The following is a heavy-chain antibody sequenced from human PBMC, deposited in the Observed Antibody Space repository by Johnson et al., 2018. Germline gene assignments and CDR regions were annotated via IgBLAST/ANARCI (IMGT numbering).Heavy chain of an antibody. V-gene: IGHV3-33*01. CDR1: GFTFTSYG. Sequence: LVQSGGGVVQPGRSLRLSCAASGFTFTSYGMHWVRQAPGKGLEWVAVLWYDGTKKYYADSVKGRFTISRDNSRNTLYLQMNSLRAEDTAVYYCTRLATKYYDSRDGMDVWGQGTTVTVSS. J-gene: IGHJ6*02. CDR2: LWYDGTKK. D-gene: IGHD3-22*01. CDR3: TRLATKYYDSRDGMDV.